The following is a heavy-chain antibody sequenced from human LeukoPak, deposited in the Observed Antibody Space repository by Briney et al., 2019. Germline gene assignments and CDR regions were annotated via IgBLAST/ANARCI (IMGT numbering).Heavy chain of an antibody. CDR3: AKGRDNYGVPYYFDH. CDR1: GFTFSNFA. V-gene: IGHV3-23*01. J-gene: IGHJ4*01. D-gene: IGHD4-17*01. CDR2: ISSNGGRT. Sequence: GGSLRLSCATSGFTFSNFAMNWVRQAPGKGLEWVSVISSNGGRTYYANSVKGRFTISRDNSKNTLYLQTGSLRAEDTAVYYCAKGRDNYGVPYYFDHWGQGTLVTVSS.